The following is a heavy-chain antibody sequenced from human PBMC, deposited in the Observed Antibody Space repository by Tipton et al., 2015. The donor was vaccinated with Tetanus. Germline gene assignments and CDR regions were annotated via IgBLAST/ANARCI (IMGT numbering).Heavy chain of an antibody. D-gene: IGHD1-1*01. CDR3: VTVNFPNYDHCGMDV. CDR2: TYYTGST. V-gene: IGHV4-61*01. Sequence: TLSLTCTVSGGSVSNGSYYWNWIRQPPGKGLEWIGHTYYTGSTDYNPSLKSRVTISADTSKNQFSLKLNSVTAADTAMYYCVTVNFPNYDHCGMDVWGQGTTVTVSS. J-gene: IGHJ6*02. CDR1: GGSVSNGSYY.